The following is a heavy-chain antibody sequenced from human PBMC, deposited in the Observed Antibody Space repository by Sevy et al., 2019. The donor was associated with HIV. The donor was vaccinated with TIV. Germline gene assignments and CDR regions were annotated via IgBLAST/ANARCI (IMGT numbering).Heavy chain of an antibody. CDR2: IGTAGDT. CDR3: ARGELGDYYYYYGMDV. D-gene: IGHD1-26*01. Sequence: GESLKISCAASGFTFSSYDMHWVRQATGKGLEWVSAIGTAGDTFYPGSVKGRFTVSRENAKNSLYLQMNSLRAGDTAVYYCARGELGDYYYYYGMDVWGQGTTVTVSS. V-gene: IGHV3-13*01. CDR1: GFTFSSYD. J-gene: IGHJ6*02.